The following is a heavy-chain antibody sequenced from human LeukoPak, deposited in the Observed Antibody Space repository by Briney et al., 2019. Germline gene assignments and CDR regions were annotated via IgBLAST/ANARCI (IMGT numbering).Heavy chain of an antibody. CDR3: AGLVGRYSSGLYYYYFDY. J-gene: IGHJ4*02. Sequence: PSETLSLTCAVYGGSFSGYYWSWIRQPPGKGLERIGEMYLSGTTHSNPSVKSRVTISTDKSKNQFFLNLSSVTAADTAVYYCAGLVGRYSSGLYYYYFDYWGQGTLVTVSS. V-gene: IGHV4-34*01. D-gene: IGHD3-22*01. CDR2: MYLSGTT. CDR1: GGSFSGYY.